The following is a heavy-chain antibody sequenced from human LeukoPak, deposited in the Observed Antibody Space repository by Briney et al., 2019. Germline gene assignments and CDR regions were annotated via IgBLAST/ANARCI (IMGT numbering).Heavy chain of an antibody. CDR1: GYTFTSYY. CDR2: INPSGGST. J-gene: IGHJ4*02. V-gene: IGHV1-46*01. CDR3: ARTWYYDSSGYYWNYFDY. D-gene: IGHD3-22*01. Sequence: ASVKVSCKASGYTFTSYYMHWVRQAPERGLEWMGIINPSGGSTSYAQKFQGRVTMTRDTSTSTVYMELSSLRSEDTAVYYCARTWYYDSSGYYWNYFDYWGQGTLVAVSS.